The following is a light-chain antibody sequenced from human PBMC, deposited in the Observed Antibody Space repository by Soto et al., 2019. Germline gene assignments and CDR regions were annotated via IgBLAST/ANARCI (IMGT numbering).Light chain of an antibody. CDR1: SSDVGGYNY. CDR2: EVS. Sequence: QSALTQPPSVSVSPGQSITISCTGTSSDVGGYNYVSWYQQHPGKAPKLMIYEVSNRPSGVSNRFSASKSGNTASLTISGLQAEDEADYYCSSYTASSTYVFGTGTKLTVL. J-gene: IGLJ1*01. CDR3: SSYTASSTYV. V-gene: IGLV2-14*01.